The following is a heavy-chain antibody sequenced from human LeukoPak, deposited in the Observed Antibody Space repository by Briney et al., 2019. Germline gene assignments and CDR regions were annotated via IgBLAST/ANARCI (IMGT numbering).Heavy chain of an antibody. D-gene: IGHD6-19*01. CDR1: GYTLTGYY. CDR3: ARGDSSGWYGFGRTGGWFDP. V-gene: IGHV1-2*02. CDR2: ISPSSGGT. J-gene: IGHJ5*02. Sequence: GASVKVSCKASGYTLTGYYIHWVRQAPGQGLAWMGWISPSSGGTNFAQKFQGRVTMTRDTSINTAYMELSRLGSDDTAVYYCARGDSSGWYGFGRTGGWFDPWGQGTLVTVSP.